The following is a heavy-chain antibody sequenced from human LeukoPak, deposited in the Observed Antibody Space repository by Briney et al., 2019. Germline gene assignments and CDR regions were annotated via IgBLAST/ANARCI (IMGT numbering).Heavy chain of an antibody. J-gene: IGHJ4*02. Sequence: GASVRVSCKASGYTFTSYAIHWVRQAPGQRLEWMGWISGHNGDTRYSQKFQDRITLTRDTSASTGYMELTSLTSEDTAVYYCARSGLYSSSWRTSDFWGQGTLVTVSS. CDR1: GYTFTSYA. CDR3: ARSGLYSSSWRTSDF. D-gene: IGHD6-19*01. V-gene: IGHV1-3*01. CDR2: ISGHNGDT.